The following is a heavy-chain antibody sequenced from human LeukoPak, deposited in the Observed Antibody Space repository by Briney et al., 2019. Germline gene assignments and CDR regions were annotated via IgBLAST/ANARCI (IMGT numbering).Heavy chain of an antibody. CDR1: GGSFTDFC. CDR2: INPTGST. D-gene: IGHD2-21*01. CDR3: AGGGGDYWYFDL. Sequence: SETLSLTCAAYGGSFTDFCWSWIRQPPGKGLEWIGEINPTGSTNYNPSLKSRVTISLDTSKNQVSLELNSVTAADTAVYYCAGGGGDYWYFDLWGRGTLVTVSS. V-gene: IGHV4-34*01. J-gene: IGHJ2*01.